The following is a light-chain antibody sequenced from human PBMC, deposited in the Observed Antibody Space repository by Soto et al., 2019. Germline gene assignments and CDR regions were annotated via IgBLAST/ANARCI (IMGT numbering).Light chain of an antibody. CDR2: EVS. CDR3: SSYTISSTWV. J-gene: IGLJ3*02. Sequence: QSALTPPASVSGSPGQSITISCTGTSSDVGGYNYVSWYQHHPGKAPKLIICEVSNRPSGVSNRFSGSKSDNTASLTISGLQAEDEADYYCSSYTISSTWVFGGGTKLTVL. V-gene: IGLV2-14*01. CDR1: SSDVGGYNY.